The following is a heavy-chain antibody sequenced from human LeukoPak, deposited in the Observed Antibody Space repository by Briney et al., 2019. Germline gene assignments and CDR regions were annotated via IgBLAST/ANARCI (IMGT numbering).Heavy chain of an antibody. J-gene: IGHJ6*02. CDR1: GGSISSGGYY. CDR2: IYYSGST. CDR3: AREQASSGPYWYSMDA. Sequence: PSETLSLTCTVSGGSISSGGYYWSWIRQHPGKGLEWIGYIYYSGSTKYNPALKSRVTISRDTSRDQFSLKLTSVTAADTAMYYCAREQASSGPYWYSMDAWGQGTTVTVSS. V-gene: IGHV4-61*08.